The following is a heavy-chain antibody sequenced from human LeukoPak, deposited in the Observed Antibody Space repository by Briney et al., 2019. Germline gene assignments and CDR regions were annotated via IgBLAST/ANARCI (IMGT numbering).Heavy chain of an antibody. J-gene: IGHJ4*02. Sequence: PGGSLRLSCAASGFTFSSYAMHWVRQAPGKGLEWVAVISYDGSNKYYADSVKGRLTISRDNSKNTLYLQMNSLRAEDTAVYYCARDGGFGELLLYYFDYWGQGTLVTVSS. V-gene: IGHV3-30-3*01. CDR3: ARDGGFGELLLYYFDY. D-gene: IGHD3-10*01. CDR1: GFTFSSYA. CDR2: ISYDGSNK.